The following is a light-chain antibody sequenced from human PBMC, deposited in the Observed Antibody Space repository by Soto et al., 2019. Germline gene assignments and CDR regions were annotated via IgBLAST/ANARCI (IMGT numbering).Light chain of an antibody. CDR2: DAA. CDR1: QSVSSY. V-gene: IGKV3-11*01. J-gene: IGKJ2*01. Sequence: EVVLTQSPATLSLSPGERATLSCRASQSVSSYLVWYQQKPGQAPRLLIYDAANRAIGIPARFSGSGSGTDFTLTISSLEREDSAVYYCQQRSDWVTFGQGTKLEIK. CDR3: QQRSDWVT.